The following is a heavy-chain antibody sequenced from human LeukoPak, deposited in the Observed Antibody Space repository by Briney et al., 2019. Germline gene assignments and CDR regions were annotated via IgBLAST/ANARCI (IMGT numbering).Heavy chain of an antibody. CDR1: GGSFSGYY. Sequence: SETLSLTCAVYGGSFSGYYWSWIRQPPGKGLEWIEEINHSGSTNYNPSLKSRVTISVDMSKNQFSLKLSSVTAADTAVYYCARDIVVVPAAIFGGYYYYYMDVWGKGTTVTVSS. J-gene: IGHJ6*03. V-gene: IGHV4-34*01. CDR2: INHSGST. D-gene: IGHD2-2*02. CDR3: ARDIVVVPAAIFGGYYYYYMDV.